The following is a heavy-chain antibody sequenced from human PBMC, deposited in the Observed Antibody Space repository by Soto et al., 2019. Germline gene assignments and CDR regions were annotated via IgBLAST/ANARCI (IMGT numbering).Heavy chain of an antibody. CDR2: IYYSGST. J-gene: IGHJ6*03. Sequence: SETLSLTCTVSGGSISSSSYYWGWIRQPPGKGLEWIGSIYYSGSTYYNPSLKSRVTISVDTSKNQFSLKLSSVTAADTAVYYCAIPRGYSYGLDYMDVWGKGTKVTVSS. D-gene: IGHD5-18*01. CDR3: AIPRGYSYGLDYMDV. V-gene: IGHV4-39*01. CDR1: GGSISSSSYY.